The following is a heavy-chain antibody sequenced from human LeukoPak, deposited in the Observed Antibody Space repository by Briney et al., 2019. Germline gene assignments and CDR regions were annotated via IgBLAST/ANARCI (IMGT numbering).Heavy chain of an antibody. V-gene: IGHV3-48*01. CDR2: ISSSSSTI. CDR1: GFTFSSYS. J-gene: IGHJ4*02. D-gene: IGHD1-26*01. CDR3: ARDKWELLRGGKYYFDY. Sequence: GGSLRLSCAASGFTFSSYSMNWVRQAPGKGLEWVSYISSSSSTIYYADSVEGRFTISRDNAKNSLYLQMNSLRAEDTAVYYCARDKWELLRGGKYYFDYWGQGTLVTVSS.